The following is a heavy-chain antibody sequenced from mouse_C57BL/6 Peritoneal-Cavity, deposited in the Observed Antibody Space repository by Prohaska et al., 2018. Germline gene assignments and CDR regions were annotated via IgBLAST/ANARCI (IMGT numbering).Heavy chain of an antibody. CDR3: MRYGNYWYFDV. V-gene: IGHV11-2*01. CDR1: GFTFSGFW. J-gene: IGHJ1*03. Sequence: EVQLLETGGGLVQPGGSRGLSCEGSGFTFSGFWMSWVRQTPGKTLEWIGDINSDGSARNYAASIKERFTIFRDNDKSTLYLQMSNVRSEDTATYFCMRYGNYWYFDVWGTGTTVTVSS. D-gene: IGHD2-1*01. CDR2: INSDGSAR.